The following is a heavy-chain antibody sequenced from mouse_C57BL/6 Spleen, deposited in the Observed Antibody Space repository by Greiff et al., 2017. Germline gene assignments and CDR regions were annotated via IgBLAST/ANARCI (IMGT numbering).Heavy chain of an antibody. CDR2: IDPENGDT. D-gene: IGHD1-1*01. CDR1: GFNIKDDY. J-gene: IGHJ2*01. CDR3: TLLTHIRSYYFDY. Sequence: EVQLQQSGAELVRPGASVKLSCTASGFNIKDDYMHWVKQRPEQGLEWIGWIDPENGDTEYASKFQGKATITADTSSNTAYLQLSSLTSEDTAVYYCTLLTHIRSYYFDYWGQGTTLTVSS. V-gene: IGHV14-4*01.